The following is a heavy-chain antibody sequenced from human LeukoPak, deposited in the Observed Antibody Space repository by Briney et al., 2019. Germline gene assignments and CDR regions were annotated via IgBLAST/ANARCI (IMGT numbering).Heavy chain of an antibody. CDR2: IYYSGST. Sequence: SETLSLTCTVSGGSISSYYWSWIRQPPGKGLEWIGYIYYSGSTNYNPSLKSRVTISVDTSKNQFSLKLSSVTAADTAVYYCARSPGYNKYYDFWSGYLGPFMDVWGQGTTVTVSS. V-gene: IGHV4-59*12. D-gene: IGHD3-3*01. CDR3: ARSPGYNKYYDFWSGYLGPFMDV. CDR1: GGSISSYY. J-gene: IGHJ6*02.